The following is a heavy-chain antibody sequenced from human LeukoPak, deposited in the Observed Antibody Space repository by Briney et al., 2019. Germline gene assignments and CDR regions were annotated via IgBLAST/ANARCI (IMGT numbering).Heavy chain of an antibody. J-gene: IGHJ4*02. CDR1: GGSISSGGYS. Sequence: SETLSLTCAVSGGSISSGGYSWSWIRQPPGKGLEWIGYIYHNGNTYYSPSLKSRVTISVDRSKNQLSLKLSSVTAADTAIYYCASGGYSYGFDYWGQGTLVTVSS. CDR3: ASGGYSYGFDY. CDR2: IYHNGNT. D-gene: IGHD5-18*01. V-gene: IGHV4-30-2*01.